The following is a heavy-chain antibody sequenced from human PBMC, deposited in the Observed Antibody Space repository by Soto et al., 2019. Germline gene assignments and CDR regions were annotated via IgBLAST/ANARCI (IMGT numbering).Heavy chain of an antibody. CDR2: ISGNGDNI. CDR3: ARARDWHSDAFDI. CDR1: GFTFNNYA. Sequence: PGGSLRLSCAASGFTFNNYAMHWVRQAPGKGLESVSAISGNGDNIHYANSVKGRFTISRDNSKNTLYLQMGSLRVEDMAVYYSARARDWHSDAFDIWGQGTMVTVSS. V-gene: IGHV3-64*01. D-gene: IGHD2-21*02. J-gene: IGHJ3*02.